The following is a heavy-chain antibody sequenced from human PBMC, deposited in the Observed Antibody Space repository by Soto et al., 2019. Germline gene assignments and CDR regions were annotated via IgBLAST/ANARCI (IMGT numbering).Heavy chain of an antibody. CDR1: GYTFTSYY. Sequence: GASVKVSCKASGYTFTSYYMHWVRQAPGQGLEWMGIINPSGGSTSYAQKFQGRVTMTRDTSTSTVYMELSSLRSEDTAVYYCARAVGYSGSRDPDYNWFDPWGQGTLVTVSS. CDR2: INPSGGST. CDR3: ARAVGYSGSRDPDYNWFDP. V-gene: IGHV1-46*01. D-gene: IGHD1-26*01. J-gene: IGHJ5*02.